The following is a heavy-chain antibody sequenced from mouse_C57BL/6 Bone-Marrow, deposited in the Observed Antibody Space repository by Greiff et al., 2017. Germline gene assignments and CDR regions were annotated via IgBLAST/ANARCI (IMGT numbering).Heavy chain of an antibody. CDR1: GFTFSDYY. V-gene: IGHV5-12*01. CDR2: ISNGGGST. D-gene: IGHD1-1*02. J-gene: IGHJ4*01. CDR3: ARHYYDPMDY. Sequence: EVNVVESGGGLVQPGGSLKLSCAASGFTFSDYYMYWVRQTPEKRLEWVAYISNGGGSTYYPDTVKGRFTISRDNAKNTLYLQMSRLKSEDTAMYYCARHYYDPMDYWGQGTSVTVSS.